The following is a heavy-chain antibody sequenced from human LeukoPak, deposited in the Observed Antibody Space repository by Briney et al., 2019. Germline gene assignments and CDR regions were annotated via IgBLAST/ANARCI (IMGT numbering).Heavy chain of an antibody. CDR2: ISWNSGSI. CDR3: AKGDGCNSAELDY. CDR1: GFTFDDYA. D-gene: IGHD5-24*01. Sequence: QTGGSLRLSCAASGFTFDDYAMHWVRQAPGKGLEWVSGISWNSGSIGYADSVKGRFTISRDNAKNSLYLQMNSLRAEDTALYYCAKGDGCNSAELDYWGQGTLVTVSS. V-gene: IGHV3-9*01. J-gene: IGHJ4*02.